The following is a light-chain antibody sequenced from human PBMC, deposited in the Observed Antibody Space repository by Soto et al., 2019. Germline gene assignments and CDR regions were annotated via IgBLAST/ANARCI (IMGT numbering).Light chain of an antibody. CDR2: EVS. CDR1: SSDVGGYNY. Sequence: QSALTQPPSASGSPGQPVTISCTGTSSDVGGYNYVSWYQQHPGKAPKLMIYEVSKRPSGVPDRFSGSKSGYTASLTVSGLQAEDEADYYCSSYGGSNNLIFGGGTKLTVL. V-gene: IGLV2-8*01. J-gene: IGLJ2*01. CDR3: SSYGGSNNLI.